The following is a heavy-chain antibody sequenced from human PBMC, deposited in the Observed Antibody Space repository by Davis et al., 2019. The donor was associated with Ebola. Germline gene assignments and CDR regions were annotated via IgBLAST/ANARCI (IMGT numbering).Heavy chain of an antibody. CDR2: IYRDGRM. D-gene: IGHD4-17*01. J-gene: IGHJ2*01. CDR3: TRHVPGDFWYFDL. Sequence: GESLKISCAASGFTFNTHVMHWVRQTPGKGLEWVAVIYRDGRMYHADSVKGRFTISRDDSKNTVYLQINSLRAEDTAMYHCTRHVPGDFWYFDLWGRGTLVTVSS. CDR1: GFTFNTHV. V-gene: IGHV3-66*04.